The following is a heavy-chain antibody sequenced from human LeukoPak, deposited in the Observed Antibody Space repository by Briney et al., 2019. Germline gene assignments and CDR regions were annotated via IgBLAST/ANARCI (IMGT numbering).Heavy chain of an antibody. J-gene: IGHJ4*02. CDR3: ANTRGWAGFPGRIDY. D-gene: IGHD1-14*01. CDR1: GFTFSSYT. V-gene: IGHV3-21*04. Sequence: SLRLSCAASGFTFSSYTMNWVRQAPGKGLEWVSFVSSSSYIYYADSVKGRFTISRDNSKNTLYLQMNSLRAEDTAVYYCANTRGWAGFPGRIDYWGQGTLVTVSS. CDR2: VSSSSYI.